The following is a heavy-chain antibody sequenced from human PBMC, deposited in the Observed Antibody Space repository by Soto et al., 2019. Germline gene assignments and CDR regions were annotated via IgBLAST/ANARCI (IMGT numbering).Heavy chain of an antibody. Sequence: GASLRLSCAASGFTFSSYAMSWVRQAPGKGLEWVSAISGSGGSTYYADSVKGRFTISRDNSKNTLYLQMNSLRAEDTAVYYCAKGLDLRSLLRYFDWLPMDRAHLSYYYYGMDVWGQGTTVTVSS. CDR2: ISGSGGST. V-gene: IGHV3-23*01. D-gene: IGHD3-9*01. J-gene: IGHJ6*02. CDR1: GFTFSSYA. CDR3: AKGLDLRSLLRYFDWLPMDRAHLSYYYYGMDV.